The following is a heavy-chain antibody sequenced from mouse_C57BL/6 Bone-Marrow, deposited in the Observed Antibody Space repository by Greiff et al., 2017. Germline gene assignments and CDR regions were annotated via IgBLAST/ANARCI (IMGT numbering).Heavy chain of an antibody. CDR1: GYTFTDYE. V-gene: IGHV1-15*01. D-gene: IGHD2-4*01. CDR2: IDPETGGT. J-gene: IGHJ4*01. CDR3: TRDYYDPRPRYYAMDY. Sequence: QVQLQQSGAELVRPGASVTLSCKASGYTFTDYEMHWVKQTPVHGLEWIGAIDPETGGTAYNQKFKGKAILTADKSSSTAYMELRSLTSEDSAVYYCTRDYYDPRPRYYAMDYWGQGTSVTVSS.